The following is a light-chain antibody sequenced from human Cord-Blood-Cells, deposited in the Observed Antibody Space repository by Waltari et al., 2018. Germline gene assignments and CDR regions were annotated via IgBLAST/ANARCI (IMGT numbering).Light chain of an antibody. V-gene: IGLV2-14*01. Sequence: QSALTQPASVSGSPGQSITISCTGTSSDVGGYNYVSWYQQHPGKAPKLMIYDVSNRPSGFSNRFSGSKSDNTASLTISGLQDEDEADYYCSSYTSSSTRVFGGGTKLTVL. J-gene: IGLJ2*01. CDR3: SSYTSSSTRV. CDR2: DVS. CDR1: SSDVGGYNY.